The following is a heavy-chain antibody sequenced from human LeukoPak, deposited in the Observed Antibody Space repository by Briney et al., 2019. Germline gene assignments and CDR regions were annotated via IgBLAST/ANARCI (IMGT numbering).Heavy chain of an antibody. V-gene: IGHV3-33*01. CDR3: ARDAGYSSSWYIDY. Sequence: PGRSLRLSCAASGFTFSSYGMHWVRQAPGKGLEWVAVIWYDGSNKYYADSVKGRFTISRDNSKNTLYLQMNSLRAEDTAVYYCARDAGYSSSWYIDYWGQGTLVTVSS. CDR1: GFTFSSYG. J-gene: IGHJ4*02. CDR2: IWYDGSNK. D-gene: IGHD6-13*01.